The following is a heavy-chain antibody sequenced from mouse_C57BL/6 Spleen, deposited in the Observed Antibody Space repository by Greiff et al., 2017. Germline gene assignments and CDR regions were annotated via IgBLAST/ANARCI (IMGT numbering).Heavy chain of an antibody. D-gene: IGHD1-1*01. CDR3: ARDGPYGSSYVWFAC. V-gene: IGHV3-1*01. CDR2: ISYSGST. CDR1: GYSITSGYD. Sequence: EVKLVESGPGMVKPSQSLSLTCTVTGYSITSGYDWHWIRHFPGNQLEWMGYISYSGSTNYNPSLKSRISITHDTSKNHFFLKLNSVTTEDTATYYCARDGPYGSSYVWFACWGQGTLVTVSA. J-gene: IGHJ3*01.